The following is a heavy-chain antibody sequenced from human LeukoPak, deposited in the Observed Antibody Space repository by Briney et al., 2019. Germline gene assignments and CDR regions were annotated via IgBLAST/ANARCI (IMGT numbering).Heavy chain of an antibody. CDR3: AGAYSSSWYPSPDWFDP. CDR1: GGSISSGSYY. V-gene: IGHV4-61*02. Sequence: SETLSLTCTVSGGSISSGSYYWNWIRQPAGKGLEWIGRIYTSGATNYNPSLKSRVTISVDTSKNQFSLKLSSVTAADTAVYYCAGAYSSSWYPSPDWFDPWGQGTLVTVSS. J-gene: IGHJ5*02. CDR2: IYTSGAT. D-gene: IGHD6-13*01.